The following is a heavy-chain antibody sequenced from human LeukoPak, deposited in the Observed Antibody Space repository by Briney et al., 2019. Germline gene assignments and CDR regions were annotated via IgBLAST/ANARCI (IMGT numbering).Heavy chain of an antibody. V-gene: IGHV3-53*01. D-gene: IGHD1-26*01. CDR1: GFSVSGTY. CDR2: MYSHGLT. J-gene: IGHJ4*02. Sequence: GGSLRLSCAASGFSVSGTYMSWVRQAPGKGLEWVSLMYSHGLTSYGDSVRGRFTISRDTSKNTLHLQMNSLRAEDTAIYYCVRDIGSYPPEKWGQGTLVIVSS. CDR3: VRDIGSYPPEK.